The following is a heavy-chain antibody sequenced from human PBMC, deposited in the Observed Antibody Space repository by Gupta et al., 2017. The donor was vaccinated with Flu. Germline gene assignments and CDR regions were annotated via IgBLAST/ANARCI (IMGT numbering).Heavy chain of an antibody. Sequence: QVQMQESGPRLVKPSQTLSLTCTVPGGSIDTGAYYWNWVRQHPGRGLEWIGYVDLAGNTFYNPSLTSRMNISVDTSKNQFSLELKSVTAADTADYFCARSRIQIWWFDSWGQGSLVTVSS. V-gene: IGHV4-31*03. J-gene: IGHJ5*01. CDR2: VDLAGNT. CDR1: GGSIDTGAYY. CDR3: ARSRIQIWWFDS. D-gene: IGHD5-18*01.